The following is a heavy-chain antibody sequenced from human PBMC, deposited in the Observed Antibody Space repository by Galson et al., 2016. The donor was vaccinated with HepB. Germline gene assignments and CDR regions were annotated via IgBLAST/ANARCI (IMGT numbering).Heavy chain of an antibody. CDR2: VYKTGST. V-gene: IGHV4-59*01. D-gene: IGHD2-21*02. J-gene: IGHJ4*02. CDR3: ARGVTGTPYFDF. CDR1: GGSISSYS. Sequence: SETLSLTCNISGGSISSYSWSWIRQPPGKGLEWIGYVYKTGSTNYSPSLKSRITVSVDTSKNQFSLKLRSVTAADTAVYYCARGVTGTPYFDFWGQGALVTVSS.